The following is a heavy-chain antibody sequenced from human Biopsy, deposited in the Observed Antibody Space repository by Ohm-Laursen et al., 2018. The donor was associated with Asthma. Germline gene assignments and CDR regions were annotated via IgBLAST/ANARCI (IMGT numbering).Heavy chain of an antibody. CDR1: GGTFSSYA. CDR3: ARDPHNSYLASLRTKFNYYYYGMDV. J-gene: IGHJ6*02. D-gene: IGHD1-7*01. V-gene: IGHV1-69*01. Sequence: SSVKVSCKASGGTFSSYAISWVRQAPGQGLEWMGGIIPIFGTANYAQKFQGRVTITADESTSTAYMELSSLRSEDTAVYYSARDPHNSYLASLRTKFNYYYYGMDVWGQGTTVTVSS. CDR2: IIPIFGTA.